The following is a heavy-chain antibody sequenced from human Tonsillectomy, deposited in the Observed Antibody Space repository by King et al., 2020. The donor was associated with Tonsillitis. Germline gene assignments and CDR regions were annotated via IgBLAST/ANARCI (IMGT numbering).Heavy chain of an antibody. CDR1: GYTFTSYG. D-gene: IGHD3-10*01. Sequence: QVQLVESGAEVKKPGASVKVSCKASGYTFTSYGISWVRQAPGQGLEWMGWISAYNGNTNYAQKLQGRVTMTTDTSTSTAYMELRSLRSDDTAVYYCARDAWGGLLAGPDYFAYWGQGTLVTVSS. CDR2: ISAYNGNT. CDR3: ARDAWGGLLAGPDYFAY. V-gene: IGHV1-18*01. J-gene: IGHJ4*02.